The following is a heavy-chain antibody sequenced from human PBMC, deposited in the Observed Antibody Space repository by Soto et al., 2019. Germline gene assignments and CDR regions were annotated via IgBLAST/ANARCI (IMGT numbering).Heavy chain of an antibody. CDR1: GGSISSGDYY. Sequence: SETLSLTCTVSGGSISSGDYYWSWIRQPPGKGLEWIGHIYYSGSTYYNPSLKSRVTISVDTSKNQFSLKLSSVTAADTAVYYCARARGYSYGYGYNWFDPWGQGTLVTVSS. J-gene: IGHJ5*02. CDR3: ARARGYSYGYGYNWFDP. V-gene: IGHV4-30-4*01. D-gene: IGHD5-18*01. CDR2: IYYSGST.